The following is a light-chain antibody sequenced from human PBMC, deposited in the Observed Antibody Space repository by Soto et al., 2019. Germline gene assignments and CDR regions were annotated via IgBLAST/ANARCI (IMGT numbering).Light chain of an antibody. CDR3: QHYDDVLVT. CDR1: QDISNY. Sequence: DIQMTQSPSSLSASVGDRVTITCQASQDISNYLNWYQQKPGKAPKLLIYDASNLETGVPSRFSGSGSGTDFTFTISSLQPEDIATYYCQHYDDVLVTFGGGTKVDIK. J-gene: IGKJ4*01. CDR2: DAS. V-gene: IGKV1-33*01.